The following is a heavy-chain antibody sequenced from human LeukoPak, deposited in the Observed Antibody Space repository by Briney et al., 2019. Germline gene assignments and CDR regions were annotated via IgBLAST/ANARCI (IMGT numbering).Heavy chain of an antibody. CDR2: TISSGTYI. Sequence: GGSLRLSCAASGFTFSSYSMNWVRQAPGKGLEWVSSTISSGTYIYYADSVKGRFTISRDNARNSLSLQMNSLRAEDTAVYYCARDGDILTGYYFDYWGQGTLVTVSS. CDR1: GFTFSSYS. V-gene: IGHV3-21*01. CDR3: ARDGDILTGYYFDY. D-gene: IGHD3-9*01. J-gene: IGHJ4*02.